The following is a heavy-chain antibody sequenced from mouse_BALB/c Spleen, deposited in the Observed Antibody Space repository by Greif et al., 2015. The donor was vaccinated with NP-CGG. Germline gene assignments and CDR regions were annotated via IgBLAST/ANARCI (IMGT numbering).Heavy chain of an antibody. J-gene: IGHJ3*01. CDR2: ISNGGGST. CDR1: GFTFSSYT. D-gene: IGHD1-2*01. V-gene: IGHV5-12-2*01. CDR3: ARHLITTAPFAY. Sequence: EVNLVESGGGLVQPGGSLKLSCAASGFTFSSYTMSWVRQTPEKRLEWVAYISNGGGSTYYPDTVKGRFTISRDNAKNTLYLQMSSLKSEDTAMYYCARHLITTAPFAYWGQGTLVTVSA.